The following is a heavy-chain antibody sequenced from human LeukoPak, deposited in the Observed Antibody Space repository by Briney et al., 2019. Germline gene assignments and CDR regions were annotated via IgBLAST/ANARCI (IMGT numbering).Heavy chain of an antibody. J-gene: IGHJ6*02. V-gene: IGHV3-33*01. CDR3: ARFRGFGEPRMDV. Sequence: PGRSLRLSCAAPGFTFSSYGMHWVRQAPGKGLEWVAVIWYDGSNKYYAASVKGRFTISRDNSKNTLYLQMNSLRAEDTAVYYCARFRGFGEPRMDVWGQGTTVTVSS. D-gene: IGHD3-10*01. CDR2: IWYDGSNK. CDR1: GFTFSSYG.